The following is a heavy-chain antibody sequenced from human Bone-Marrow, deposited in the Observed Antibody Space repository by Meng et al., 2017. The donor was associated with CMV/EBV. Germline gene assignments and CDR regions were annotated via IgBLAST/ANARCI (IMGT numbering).Heavy chain of an antibody. D-gene: IGHD3-10*01. V-gene: IGHV3-21*01. CDR2: ITSSSSYI. CDR1: GFTFSSYS. Sequence: GESLKISCAASGFTFSSYSMNWVRQAPGKGLEWVSLITSSSSYIYYADSVKGRFTISRDNAKNSLYLQMNSLRAEDTAIYYCARDGSGSPSDYWGQGTLVTVSS. CDR3: ARDGSGSPSDY. J-gene: IGHJ4*02.